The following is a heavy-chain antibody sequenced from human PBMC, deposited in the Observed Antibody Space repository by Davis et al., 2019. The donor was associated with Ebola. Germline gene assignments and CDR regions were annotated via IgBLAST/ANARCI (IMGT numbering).Heavy chain of an antibody. V-gene: IGHV4-59*01. CDR1: GGSMTSYY. J-gene: IGHJ5*02. D-gene: IGHD3-22*01. Sequence: MPSETLSLTCTVSGGSMTSYYWTWIRQPPGKGLEWIAYIYYSGSTDYNPSLKSRVTISVDTYKKEVSLRLSSVTAADTAMYYCARAYYYDRSGYYFGQNRFDPWGQGILVTVSS. CDR3: ARAYYYDRSGYYFGQNRFDP. CDR2: IYYSGST.